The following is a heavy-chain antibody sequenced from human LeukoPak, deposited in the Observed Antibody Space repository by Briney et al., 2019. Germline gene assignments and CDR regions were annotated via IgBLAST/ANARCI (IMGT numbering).Heavy chain of an antibody. CDR3: ASDYYDFWSGHDYFDY. D-gene: IGHD3-3*01. Sequence: GGSLRLSCAASGFTFSDYYMSWIRQAPGKGLEWVSYISSSGSTMYYADSVKGRFTISRDNAKNSLYLQMNSLRAEDTAVYYCASDYYDFWSGHDYFDYWGQGTLVTVSS. CDR2: ISSSGSTM. CDR1: GFTFSDYY. V-gene: IGHV3-11*04. J-gene: IGHJ4*02.